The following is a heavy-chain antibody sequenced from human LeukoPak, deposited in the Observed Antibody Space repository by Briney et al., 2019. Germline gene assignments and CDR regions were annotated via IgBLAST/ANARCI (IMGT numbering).Heavy chain of an antibody. D-gene: IGHD2-21*02. J-gene: IGHJ4*02. CDR3: ARDLLPGVTAMIPQYYSHY. V-gene: IGHV1-2*02. CDR1: GYTFTGYY. Sequence: ASVKVSCKASGYTFTGYYLYWVRQAPGQGLEWMGWINPNSGGTKYAQKFQGRVTMTRDTSITTAYMELSRLRSDDTAVYYCARDLLPGVTAMIPQYYSHYWGQGSLVTVSS. CDR2: INPNSGGT.